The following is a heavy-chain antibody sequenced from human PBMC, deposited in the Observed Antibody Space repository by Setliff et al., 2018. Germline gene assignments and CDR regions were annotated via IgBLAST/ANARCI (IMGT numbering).Heavy chain of an antibody. D-gene: IGHD6-13*01. J-gene: IGHJ6*03. CDR3: ARVPRVAAAPYYYYMDV. CDR2: INHSGST. CDR1: GGSFSGYY. Sequence: SETLSLTCAVYGGSFSGYYWSWIRQPPGKGLDWIGNINHSGSTNSNPSLKSRVTISVDTSKNQFSLKLSSVTAADTAVYYCARVPRVAAAPYYYYMDVWGKGTTVTVSS. V-gene: IGHV4-34*01.